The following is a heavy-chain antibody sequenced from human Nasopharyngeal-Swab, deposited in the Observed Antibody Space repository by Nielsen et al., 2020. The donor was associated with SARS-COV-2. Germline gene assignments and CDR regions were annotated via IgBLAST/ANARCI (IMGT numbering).Heavy chain of an antibody. CDR2: IIPIFGTA. Sequence: SVKVSCKASGGTFSSYAISWVRQAPGQGLEWMGGIIPIFGTANYAQKFQGRVTITADESTSTAYMELSSLRSDDTAVYYCARVDTWKYCSSTSCYGGHLDYWGQGTLVTVSS. CDR3: ARVDTWKYCSSTSCYGGHLDY. J-gene: IGHJ4*02. V-gene: IGHV1-69*13. D-gene: IGHD2-2*01. CDR1: GGTFSSYA.